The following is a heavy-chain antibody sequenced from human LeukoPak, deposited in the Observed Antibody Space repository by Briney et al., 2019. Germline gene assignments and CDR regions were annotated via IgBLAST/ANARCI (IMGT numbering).Heavy chain of an antibody. D-gene: IGHD6-19*01. CDR2: IYYSGST. Sequence: SETLSLTCTVSGGSISSSSYYWGWIRQPPGKGLEWIGSIYYSGSTYYNPSLKSRVTISVDTSKNQFSLKLSSVTAADTAVYYCATSSGRYASVWFDPWGQGTLVTVSS. CDR1: GGSISSSSYY. J-gene: IGHJ5*02. CDR3: ATSSGRYASVWFDP. V-gene: IGHV4-39*01.